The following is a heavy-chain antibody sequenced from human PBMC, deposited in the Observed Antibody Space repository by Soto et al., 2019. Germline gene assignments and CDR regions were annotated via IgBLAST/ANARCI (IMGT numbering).Heavy chain of an antibody. V-gene: IGHV4-31*02. CDR2: IYYSGST. CDR3: AIFLRGYDYGLDV. D-gene: IGHD3-16*01. CDR1: GGSIRNGSFY. Sequence: SETLSLTCSVSGGSIRNGSFYLSWIRQHPGKGLEWIGYIYYSGSTFYNPSLKSRLTISVDTSKNQFSLKLSSVTDADTAIYYCAIFLRGYDYGLDVWGQGTTVTVSS. J-gene: IGHJ6*02.